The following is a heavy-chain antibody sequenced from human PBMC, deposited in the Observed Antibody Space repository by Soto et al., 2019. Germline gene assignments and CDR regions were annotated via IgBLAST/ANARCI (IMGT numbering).Heavy chain of an antibody. CDR3: ARGRLYYDILTGYYAPFDY. CDR1: GFTFSSYG. CDR2: IWYDGSNK. V-gene: IGHV3-33*01. J-gene: IGHJ4*02. D-gene: IGHD3-9*01. Sequence: GGSLKLSCAASGFTFSSYGMHWVRQAPGKGLEWVAVIWYDGSNKYYADSVKGRFTISRDNFKNTLYLQMNSLRAEDTAVYYCARGRLYYDILTGYYAPFDYWGQGTPGHRLL.